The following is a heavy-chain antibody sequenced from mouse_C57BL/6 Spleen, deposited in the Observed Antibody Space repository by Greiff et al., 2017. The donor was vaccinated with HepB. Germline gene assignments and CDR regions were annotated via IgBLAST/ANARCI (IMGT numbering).Heavy chain of an antibody. Sequence: EVKVVESGGGLVKPGGSLKLSCAASGFTFSDYGMHWVRQAPEKGLEWVAYISSGSSTIYYADTVKGRFTISRDNAKNTLFLQMTSLRSEDTAMYYCEHTYGYYLDYWGQGTTLTVSS. CDR3: EHTYGYYLDY. CDR2: ISSGSSTI. D-gene: IGHD2-2*01. V-gene: IGHV5-17*01. J-gene: IGHJ2*01. CDR1: GFTFSDYG.